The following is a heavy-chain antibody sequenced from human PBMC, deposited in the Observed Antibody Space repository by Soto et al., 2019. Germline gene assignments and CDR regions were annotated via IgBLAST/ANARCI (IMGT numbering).Heavy chain of an antibody. CDR3: ARGVGSGSYYNQYNWFDP. Sequence: ASGKVSCKASGHTFTISGISWVRQAPGQGPEWMGWISSYNGDTNYAQTFQGRVTMTTDTSTSTAYMELRSLRSDDTAVYYCARGVGSGSYYNQYNWFDPWGKETLVTVSS. CDR1: GHTFTISG. V-gene: IGHV1-18*01. CDR2: ISSYNGDT. J-gene: IGHJ5*02. D-gene: IGHD3-10*01.